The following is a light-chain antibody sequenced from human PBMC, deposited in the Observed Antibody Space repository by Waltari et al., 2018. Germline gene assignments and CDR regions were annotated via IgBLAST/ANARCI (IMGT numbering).Light chain of an antibody. J-gene: IGKJ1*01. V-gene: IGKV1-5*03. CDR1: ETVLTW. CDR2: KAS. CDR3: QQANSFPQT. Sequence: DIQMTQSPSTLSASVGDSVTITCRASETVLTWLAWYQQKPGKAPKLLIYKASSLESGVPSRFSGSGSGTDFTLTISSLQPEDFATYYCQQANSFPQTFGQGTKVEIK.